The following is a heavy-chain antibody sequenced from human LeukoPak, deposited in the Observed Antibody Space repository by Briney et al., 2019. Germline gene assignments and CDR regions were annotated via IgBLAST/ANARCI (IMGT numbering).Heavy chain of an antibody. CDR3: AAISSSWSEDDY. J-gene: IGHJ4*02. CDR1: GGSISSSSYS. V-gene: IGHV4-39*07. D-gene: IGHD6-13*01. Sequence: PSETLSLTCTVSGGSISSSSYSWGWIRQPPGKGLEWIGEINHSGSTNYNPSLKSRVTISVDTSKNQFSLTLSSGTAADTAVYYWAAISSSWSEDDYWGQGTLVTVSS. CDR2: INHSGST.